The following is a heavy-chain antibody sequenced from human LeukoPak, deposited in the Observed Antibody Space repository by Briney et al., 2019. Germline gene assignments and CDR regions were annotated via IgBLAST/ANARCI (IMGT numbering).Heavy chain of an antibody. CDR1: GGSFSGYY. J-gene: IGHJ6*03. CDR3: ARGKLTVTTTYYYYMDV. V-gene: IGHV4-34*01. D-gene: IGHD4-17*01. CDR2: INHSGST. Sequence: SETLSLTCAVYGGSFSGYYWSWIRQPPGKGPEWIGEINHSGSTNYNPSLKSRVTISVDTSKNQFSLKLSSVTAADTAVYYCARGKLTVTTTYYYYMDVWGKGTTVTVSS.